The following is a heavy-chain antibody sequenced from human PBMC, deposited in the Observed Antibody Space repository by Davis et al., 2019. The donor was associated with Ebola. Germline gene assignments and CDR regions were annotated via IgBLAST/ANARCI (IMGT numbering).Heavy chain of an antibody. D-gene: IGHD4-17*01. CDR1: GYTLTELS. CDR3: ATGVKSDGAFDY. CDR2: FDPEDGET. V-gene: IGHV1-24*01. J-gene: IGHJ4*02. Sequence: AASVKVSCKVSGYTLTELSMHWVRQAPGKGLEWMGGFDPEDGETIYAQKFQGRVTMTEDTSTDTAYMELSSLRSEDTAVYYCATGVKSDGAFDYWGQGTLVTVSS.